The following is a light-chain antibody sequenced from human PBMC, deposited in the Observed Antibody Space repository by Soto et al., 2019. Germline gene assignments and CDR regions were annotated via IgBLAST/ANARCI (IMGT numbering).Light chain of an antibody. J-gene: IGLJ3*02. CDR3: AVWDGSLSGWV. V-gene: IGLV1-47*01. Sequence: QSVLTQPPSASGTPGQRVTISCSGSSSNIGKNFVYWYQQLPGTAPKLLIYKNNQRPSGAPDRFSGSKSGTSASLAISGLRSEDEADYYCAVWDGSLSGWVFGGGTKLTVL. CDR2: KNN. CDR1: SSNIGKNF.